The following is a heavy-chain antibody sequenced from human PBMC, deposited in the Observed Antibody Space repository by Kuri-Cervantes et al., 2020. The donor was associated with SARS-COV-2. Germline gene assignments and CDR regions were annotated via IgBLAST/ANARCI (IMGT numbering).Heavy chain of an antibody. Sequence: GESLKISCAASGFTFSGHWIHWVRQAPGKGLVWVSRINPDGSYTNNADSVKGRFTISRDNAKNSLYLQMNSLRAEDTAVYYCVRDGDHWNFDYWGQGTLVTVSS. D-gene: IGHD1-1*01. CDR1: GFTFSGHW. V-gene: IGHV3-74*01. J-gene: IGHJ4*02. CDR3: VRDGDHWNFDY. CDR2: INPDGSYT.